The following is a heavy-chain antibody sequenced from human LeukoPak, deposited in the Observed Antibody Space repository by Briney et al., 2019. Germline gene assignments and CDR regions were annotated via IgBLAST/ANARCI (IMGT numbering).Heavy chain of an antibody. D-gene: IGHD2-2*01. CDR1: GFTFSTYD. CDR2: IGKAGDT. V-gene: IGHV3-13*01. CDR3: ARDEGYCSSTSCHFDY. J-gene: IGHJ4*02. Sequence: GGSLRLSCAASGFTFSTYDMHWVRQVTGKGLEWVSMIGKAGDTYYPGSVKGRFTISRDNAKNSLYLQMNSLRAEDTAVYYCARDEGYCSSTSCHFDYWGQGTLVTVSS.